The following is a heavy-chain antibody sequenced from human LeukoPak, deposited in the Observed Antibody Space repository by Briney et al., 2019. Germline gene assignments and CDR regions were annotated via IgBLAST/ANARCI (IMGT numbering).Heavy chain of an antibody. CDR1: GYTFTGYY. V-gene: IGHV1-2*02. J-gene: IGHJ4*02. CDR3: ARIHEWELSTHFDY. CDR2: INPNSGGT. D-gene: IGHD1-26*01. Sequence: ASVKVSCKASGYTFTGYYMHWVRQAPGQGLEWMGWINPNSGGTNYAQKLQGRVTMTTDTSTSTAYMELRSLRSDDTAVYYCARIHEWELSTHFDYWGQGTPVTVSS.